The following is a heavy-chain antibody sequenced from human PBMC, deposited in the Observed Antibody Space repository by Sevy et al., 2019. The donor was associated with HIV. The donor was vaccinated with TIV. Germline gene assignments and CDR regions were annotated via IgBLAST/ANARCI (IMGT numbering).Heavy chain of an antibody. Sequence: GGSLRLSCAASGFSFSDYYMGWVRQAPGKGLGWVANIKQDGSQRYYVGSVKGRFTISRDNAKNSVYRQMNRLRVDDMAVYYCARELWPGDYWGQGTLVTVSS. CDR3: ARELWPGDY. J-gene: IGHJ4*02. V-gene: IGHV3-7*01. CDR2: IKQDGSQR. D-gene: IGHD2-21*01. CDR1: GFSFSDYY.